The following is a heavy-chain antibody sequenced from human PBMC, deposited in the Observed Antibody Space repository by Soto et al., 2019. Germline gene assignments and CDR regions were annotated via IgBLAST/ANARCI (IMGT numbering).Heavy chain of an antibody. D-gene: IGHD2-2*01. Sequence: EVQLVESGGGLVQPGGSLRLSCAASGCTFSGDWMHWVRQAAGKGLVWVSRINMDGSSTNYADSVKGRFTISRDNAKNTLYLHMNSLRVDDTAVYYCARGPRGLYHHDYWGQGALVTASS. V-gene: IGHV3-74*01. J-gene: IGHJ4*02. CDR3: ARGPRGLYHHDY. CDR2: INMDGSST. CDR1: GCTFSGDW.